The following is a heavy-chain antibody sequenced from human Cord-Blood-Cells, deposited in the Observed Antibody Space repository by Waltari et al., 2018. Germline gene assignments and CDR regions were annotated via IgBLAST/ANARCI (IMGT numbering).Heavy chain of an antibody. Sequence: QVQLVQSGAEVKKPGASVKVSCKASGYTFTSYGISWVRPAPGQGLEWMGWISADNGNTNYAQKLQGRVTMTTDTSTSTAYMELRSLRSDDTAVYYCARVYYYDSSGYYPPDYWGQGTLVTVSS. J-gene: IGHJ4*02. CDR3: ARVYYYDSSGYYPPDY. V-gene: IGHV1-18*01. CDR1: GYTFTSYG. CDR2: ISADNGNT. D-gene: IGHD3-22*01.